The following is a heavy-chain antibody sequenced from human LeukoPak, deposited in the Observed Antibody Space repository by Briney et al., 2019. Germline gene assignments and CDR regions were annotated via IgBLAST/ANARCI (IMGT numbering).Heavy chain of an antibody. CDR1: GFTFSSYS. V-gene: IGHV3-21*01. CDR3: AKGLHSSSWNDAFDI. D-gene: IGHD6-13*01. J-gene: IGHJ3*02. CDR2: ISSSSSYI. Sequence: PGGSLRLSCAASGFTFSSYSMNWVRQAPGKGLEWVSSISSSSSYIYYADSVKGRFTISRDNAKNSLYLQMNSLRVEDTAMYYCAKGLHSSSWNDAFDIWGQGTVVTVSS.